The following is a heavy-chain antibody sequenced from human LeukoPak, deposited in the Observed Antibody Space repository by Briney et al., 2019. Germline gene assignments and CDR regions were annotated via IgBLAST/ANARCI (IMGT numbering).Heavy chain of an antibody. D-gene: IGHD2-2*02. Sequence: GGSLRLSCAASGFTFSSYGMHWVRQAPGKGLEWVSAINGSGGSTYYADSVKGRFAISRDNSKNTLYLQMNSLRADDTAVYYCARDLGYCSSTSCYTPRYFDYWGQGTLVTVSS. CDR2: INGSGGST. J-gene: IGHJ4*02. CDR1: GFTFSSYG. V-gene: IGHV3-23*01. CDR3: ARDLGYCSSTSCYTPRYFDY.